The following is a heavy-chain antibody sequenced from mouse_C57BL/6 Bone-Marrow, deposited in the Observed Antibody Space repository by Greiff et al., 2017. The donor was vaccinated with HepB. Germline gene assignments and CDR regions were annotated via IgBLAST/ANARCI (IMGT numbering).Heavy chain of an antibody. Sequence: EVQLVESGGDLVKPGGSLKLSCAASGFTFSSYGMSWVRQTPDKRLEWVATISSGGSYTYYPDSVKGRFTISRDNAKNTLYLQMSSLKSEDTAMYYCARHRYYGSSLDYWGQGTTLTVSS. CDR1: GFTFSSYG. CDR2: ISSGGSYT. V-gene: IGHV5-6*01. J-gene: IGHJ2*01. D-gene: IGHD1-1*01. CDR3: ARHRYYGSSLDY.